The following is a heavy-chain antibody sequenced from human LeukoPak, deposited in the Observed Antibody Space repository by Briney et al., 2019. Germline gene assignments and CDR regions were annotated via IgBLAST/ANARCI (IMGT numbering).Heavy chain of an antibody. CDR3: ARASWVSNADAVW. D-gene: IGHD1-1*01. V-gene: IGHV3-23*01. CDR2: IRGDGET. J-gene: IGHJ4*02. Sequence: GGSLRLSCAASGFSFSNYAMSWVRQAPARGPEWVSSIRGDGETLYADSVKGRFTLSRDDSRNTVYLQLNNLRVEDTAIYCARASWVSNADAVWWGQGTQVTVSS. CDR1: GFSFSNYA.